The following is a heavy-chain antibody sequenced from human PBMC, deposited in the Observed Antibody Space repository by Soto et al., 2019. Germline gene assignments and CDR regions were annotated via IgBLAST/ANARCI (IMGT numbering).Heavy chain of an antibody. CDR2: IDPSDSYT. D-gene: IGHD6-6*01. J-gene: IGHJ4*02. CDR3: ARHISSSSSHLDY. Sequence: LGESLKISCKGSGYSFTSYWISWVRQMPGKGLEWMGRIDPSDSYTNYSPSFQGHVTISADKSISTAYLQWSSLKASDTAMYYCARHISSSSSHLDYWGQVTLVTVSS. CDR1: GYSFTSYW. V-gene: IGHV5-10-1*01.